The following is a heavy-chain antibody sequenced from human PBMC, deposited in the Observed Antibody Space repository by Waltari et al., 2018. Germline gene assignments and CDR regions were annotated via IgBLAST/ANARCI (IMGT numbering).Heavy chain of an antibody. J-gene: IGHJ3*01. CDR2: ISSTSSSM. Sequence: EVQLVESGGGLIQPGGSLRLSCAVSGLTFSIYSMNWVRQTPEKGLGWVSYISSTSSSMYYADSVKGRFIISRDNAKKSVYLQMNRLRVDDSAVYYCASGQDGTSFVLSFWGQGTKVTVSS. CDR1: GLTFSIYS. CDR3: ASGQDGTSFVLSF. V-gene: IGHV3-48*01. D-gene: IGHD3-16*01.